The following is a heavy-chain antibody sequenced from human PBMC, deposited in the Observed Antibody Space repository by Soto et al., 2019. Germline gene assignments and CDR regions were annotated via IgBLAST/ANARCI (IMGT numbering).Heavy chain of an antibody. CDR1: GFTFSSYG. CDR3: AKEMMAARALGFDY. Sequence: QVQLVESGGGVVQPGRSLRLSCAASGFTFSSYGMHWVRQAPGKGLEWVAVISYDGSNKYYADSVKGRFTIARDNSKNALYLQMNSMRAKDTAVYYCAKEMMAARALGFDYWGKGTLVTVSS. D-gene: IGHD6-6*01. J-gene: IGHJ4*02. V-gene: IGHV3-30*18. CDR2: ISYDGSNK.